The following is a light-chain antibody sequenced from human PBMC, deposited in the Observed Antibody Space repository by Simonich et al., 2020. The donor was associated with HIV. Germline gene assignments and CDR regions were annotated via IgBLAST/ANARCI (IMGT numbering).Light chain of an antibody. CDR3: QQYNNWPSPFT. CDR1: QNIAGH. Sequence: EIVMTQSPATLSVSPGERATLSCRASQNIAGHLAWYQHKPGQAPRLLIYYASTRATGVPARFSSSGFGTDFTLTISSMQSEDFAVYYCQQYNNWPSPFTFGPGTEVDIK. CDR2: YAS. V-gene: IGKV3-15*01. J-gene: IGKJ3*01.